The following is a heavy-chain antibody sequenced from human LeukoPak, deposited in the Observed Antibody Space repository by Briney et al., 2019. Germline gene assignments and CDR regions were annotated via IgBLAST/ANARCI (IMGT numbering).Heavy chain of an antibody. D-gene: IGHD2-15*01. CDR3: AKARRYCSGGSCYSSFQH. Sequence: GGSLRLSCAASGFTFDDYAMHWVRQAPGKGLEWVSGISWNSGSIGYADSVKGRFTISRDNAKNSLYLQMNSLRAEDTALYYCAKARRYCSGGSCYSSFQHWGQGTLVTVSS. J-gene: IGHJ1*01. CDR2: ISWNSGSI. CDR1: GFTFDDYA. V-gene: IGHV3-9*01.